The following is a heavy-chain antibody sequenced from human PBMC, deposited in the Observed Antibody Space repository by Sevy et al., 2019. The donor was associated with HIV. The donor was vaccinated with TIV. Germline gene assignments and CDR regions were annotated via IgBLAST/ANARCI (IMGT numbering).Heavy chain of an antibody. V-gene: IGHV3-30-3*01. CDR1: GLTFSSHA. D-gene: IGHD6-19*01. Sequence: YLRLSCAASGLTFSSHAMHWVRQAPGKGLEWVAVISSAGSNKYYADSVKGRFTISRYNPKNTLYLQMNSLRPEDPAVYYCTRDAGYSVAWSPSDYWGQGTLVFVSS. J-gene: IGHJ4*02. CDR3: TRDAGYSVAWSPSDY. CDR2: ISSAGSNK.